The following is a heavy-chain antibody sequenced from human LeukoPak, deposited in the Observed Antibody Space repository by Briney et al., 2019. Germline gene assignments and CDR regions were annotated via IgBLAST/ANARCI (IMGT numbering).Heavy chain of an antibody. D-gene: IGHD3-10*01. J-gene: IGHJ5*02. V-gene: IGHV3-30*02. CDR2: IRYDGSNK. CDR1: GFTFSSYG. Sequence: GGSLRLSCAASGFTFSSYGMHWVRQAPGKGLEWVAFIRYDGSNKYYADSVKGRFTISRDNSKHTLYLQMNSLRAEDTAVYYCAKDGEAYGSGSYTWFDPWGQGTLVSVST. CDR3: AKDGEAYGSGSYTWFDP.